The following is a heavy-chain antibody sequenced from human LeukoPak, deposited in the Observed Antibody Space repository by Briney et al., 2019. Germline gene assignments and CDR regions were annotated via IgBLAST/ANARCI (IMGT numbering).Heavy chain of an antibody. V-gene: IGHV6-1*01. CDR1: GDSVSSNGVT. J-gene: IGHJ5*02. Sequence: SQTLSLTCAISGDSVSSNGVTWNWIRQSPSRGLEWLGRTYYRSTWYNDYAVSVRGRITVNPDTSNNQFSLHLNSVTPEDTAVYYCARRLTQYDCFDPWGQGILVTVSS. CDR3: ARRLTQYDCFDP. CDR2: TYYRSTWYN. D-gene: IGHD2-2*01.